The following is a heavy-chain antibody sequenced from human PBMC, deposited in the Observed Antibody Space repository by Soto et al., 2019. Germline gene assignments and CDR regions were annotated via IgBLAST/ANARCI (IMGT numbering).Heavy chain of an antibody. CDR2: IYYSGST. J-gene: IGHJ6*02. V-gene: IGHV4-30-4*01. Sequence: SETLSLTCTGSGGSISSGDYYWSWILQPPVKGLEWIGYIYYSGSTYYNPSLKSRVTISVDTSKNQFSLKLSSVTDADTAVYYCARGGYYYGPGRSDGMDVWGQATTDTLSS. D-gene: IGHD3-10*01. CDR3: ARGGYYYGPGRSDGMDV. CDR1: GGSISSGDYY.